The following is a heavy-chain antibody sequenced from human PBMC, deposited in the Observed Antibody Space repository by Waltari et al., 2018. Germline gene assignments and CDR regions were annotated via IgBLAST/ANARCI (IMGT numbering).Heavy chain of an antibody. Sequence: QVQLVQSGAEVKKPGSSVKVSCKDSGGTLSTYAISWVRQAPGQGLEWMGGIIPILGTTNYAQKCQGRVTSTADESTSTAYMELSSLRSEDTAVYYCARNTYYYDNSGHYVFDYWGQGTLVTVSS. J-gene: IGHJ4*02. CDR3: ARNTYYYDNSGHYVFDY. V-gene: IGHV1-69*01. D-gene: IGHD3-22*01. CDR2: IIPILGTT. CDR1: GGTLSTYA.